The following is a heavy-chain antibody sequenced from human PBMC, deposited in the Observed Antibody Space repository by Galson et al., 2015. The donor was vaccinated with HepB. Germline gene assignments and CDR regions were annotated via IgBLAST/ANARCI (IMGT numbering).Heavy chain of an antibody. CDR1: GFNFSSYG. V-gene: IGHV3-30*18. CDR3: AKAQLERRGYYYGMDV. D-gene: IGHD1-1*01. Sequence: SLRLSCAASGFNFSSYGMHWVRQAPGKGLEWVAVISYDGSNKYYADSVKGRFTISRDNSKNTLYLQMNSLRAEDTAVYYCAKAQLERRGYYYGMDVWGQGTTVTVSS. J-gene: IGHJ6*02. CDR2: ISYDGSNK.